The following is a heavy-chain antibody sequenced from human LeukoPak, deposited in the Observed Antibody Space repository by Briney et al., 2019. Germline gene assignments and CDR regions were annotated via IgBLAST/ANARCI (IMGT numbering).Heavy chain of an antibody. Sequence: TGGSLRLSCAASGFTVSSNYMSWVRQAPGKGLEWVSVIYSGGSTYYADSVKGRFTISRDNSKNTLYLQMNSLRAEDTAVYYGARDRAYYYDSSGYWGPSFDYWGQGTLVTASS. CDR1: GFTVSSNY. CDR3: ARDRAYYYDSSGYWGPSFDY. V-gene: IGHV3-66*02. D-gene: IGHD3-22*01. CDR2: IYSGGST. J-gene: IGHJ4*02.